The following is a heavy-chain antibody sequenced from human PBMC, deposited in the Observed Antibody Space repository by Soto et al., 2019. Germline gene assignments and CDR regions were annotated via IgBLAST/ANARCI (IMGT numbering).Heavy chain of an antibody. J-gene: IGHJ4*02. Sequence: GGSLRLSCAASGFSISNYWMNWVRQAPGKGPEWVANIKEDGSEKYYADSVKGRFTISSDNSKNTLYLQMNSLRAEDTAVYYCAKNPGYYYDSTGYHFDYWGQGTLVTVSS. V-gene: IGHV3-7*03. D-gene: IGHD3-22*01. CDR2: IKEDGSEK. CDR1: GFSISNYW. CDR3: AKNPGYYYDSTGYHFDY.